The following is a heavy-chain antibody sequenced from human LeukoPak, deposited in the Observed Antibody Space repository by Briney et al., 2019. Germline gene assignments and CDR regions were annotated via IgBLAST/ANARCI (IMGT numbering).Heavy chain of an antibody. Sequence: PSETLSLTCTVSGGSISSYYWSWIRQPPGKGLEWIGYIYYSGSTNYNPSLKSRVTISVDTSKNQFSLKLSSVTAADTAVYYCARVEDWPGDGMDVWGQGTTVTVSS. CDR2: IYYSGST. CDR1: GGSISSYY. D-gene: IGHD3-10*01. CDR3: ARVEDWPGDGMDV. V-gene: IGHV4-59*01. J-gene: IGHJ6*02.